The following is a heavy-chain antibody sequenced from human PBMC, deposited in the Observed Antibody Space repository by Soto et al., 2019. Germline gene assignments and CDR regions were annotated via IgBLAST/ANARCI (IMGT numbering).Heavy chain of an antibody. D-gene: IGHD3-10*01. Sequence: QVQLVQSGAEVKKPGASVEVSCKASGYTFTGYYMHWVRQAPGQGLEWMGWINPNSGGTNYAQKFQGRVTMTSHTSISTAYMELSRLRSDDTAVYYCARPPGYLSGDHETYFDYWGQGTLVTVSS. CDR2: INPNSGGT. J-gene: IGHJ4*02. CDR1: GYTFTGYY. V-gene: IGHV1-2*02. CDR3: ARPPGYLSGDHETYFDY.